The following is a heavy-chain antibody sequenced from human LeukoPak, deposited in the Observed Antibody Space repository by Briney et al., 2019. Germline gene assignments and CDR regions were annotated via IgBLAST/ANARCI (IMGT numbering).Heavy chain of an antibody. J-gene: IGHJ4*02. CDR2: INHSGST. CDR3: ARQRGSGGYYIVRYFDY. V-gene: IGHV4-34*01. D-gene: IGHD3-10*01. CDR1: GGSFSGYY. Sequence: SETLSLTCAVDGGSFSGYYWSWIRQPPGKGLEWIGEINHSGSTNYNPSLKSRVTISVDTSKNQFSLKLSSVTAADTAVYYCARQRGSGGYYIVRYFDYWGQGTLVTVSS.